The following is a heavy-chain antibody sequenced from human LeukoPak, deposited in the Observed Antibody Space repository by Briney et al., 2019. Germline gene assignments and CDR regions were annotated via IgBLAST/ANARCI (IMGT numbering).Heavy chain of an antibody. D-gene: IGHD2-2*01. J-gene: IGHJ5*02. CDR3: ARYKIVVVPAAMPVQNWFDP. CDR1: GGSFSGYY. Sequence: SETLSLTCAVYGGSFSGYYWSWIRQPPGKGLEWIGEINHSGSTNYNPSLKSRVTISVDTSKNQFSLKLSSVTAADTAVYYCARYKIVVVPAAMPVQNWFDPWGQGTLVTVSS. V-gene: IGHV4-34*01. CDR2: INHSGST.